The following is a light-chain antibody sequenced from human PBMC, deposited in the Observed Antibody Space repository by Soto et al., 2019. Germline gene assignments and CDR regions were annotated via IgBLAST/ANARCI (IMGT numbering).Light chain of an antibody. CDR1: QSVSSSY. Sequence: EVVLRQSPATLSVSPGERATLSCRASQSVSSSYLAWYQQKPGQAPRLLTYGASNRVTGIPGRFSGSGSGTDFTLTISRLEPEDFAVYYCQQYTDWPLTFGQGTKVDIK. J-gene: IGKJ1*01. CDR3: QQYTDWPLT. V-gene: IGKV3-20*01. CDR2: GAS.